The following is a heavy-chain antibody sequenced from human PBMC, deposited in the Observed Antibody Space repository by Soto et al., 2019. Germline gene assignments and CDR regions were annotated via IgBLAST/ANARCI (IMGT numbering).Heavy chain of an antibody. Sequence: EVQLVESGGGLVQPGGSLRLSCAASGFTVSSDYMTWVRQAPGKGLEWVSVIYSGGSTYYADSVKGRFTISRDNSKNTLYLQMNSLRAEDTAVYYCARDRSSTLGYYYYGMDVWGQGTTVTVSS. V-gene: IGHV3-66*01. J-gene: IGHJ6*02. CDR3: ARDRSSTLGYYYYGMDV. D-gene: IGHD6-13*01. CDR1: GFTVSSDY. CDR2: IYSGGST.